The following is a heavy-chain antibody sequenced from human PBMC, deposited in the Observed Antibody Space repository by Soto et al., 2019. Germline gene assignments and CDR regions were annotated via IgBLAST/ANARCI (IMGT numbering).Heavy chain of an antibody. CDR3: AARYLGKYYYYYYGMDV. Sequence: SETLSLTCAVYGGSFSGYYWSWIRQPPGKGLEWIGEINHSGSTNYNPSLKSRVTISVDTSKNQFSLKLSSVTAADTAVYYCAARYLGKYYYYYYGMDVWGQGTTVTVSS. D-gene: IGHD1-20*01. CDR1: GGSFSGYY. J-gene: IGHJ6*02. CDR2: INHSGST. V-gene: IGHV4-34*01.